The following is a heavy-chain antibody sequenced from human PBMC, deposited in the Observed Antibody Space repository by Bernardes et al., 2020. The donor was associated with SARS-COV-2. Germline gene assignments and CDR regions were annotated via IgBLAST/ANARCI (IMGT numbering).Heavy chain of an antibody. V-gene: IGHV4-39*01. CDR1: GGSISSSSYY. D-gene: IGHD3-3*01. CDR2: NYYSGRT. Sequence: TLSLTCAVSGGSISSSSYYWGWIRQPPGKGLEWIGTNYYSGRTYYNPSLKSRVTISLDTSKNQFSLKLSSVTAADTAVYYCARHHPGFLEWTNWFDPWGQGTLVTVSS. CDR3: ARHHPGFLEWTNWFDP. J-gene: IGHJ5*02.